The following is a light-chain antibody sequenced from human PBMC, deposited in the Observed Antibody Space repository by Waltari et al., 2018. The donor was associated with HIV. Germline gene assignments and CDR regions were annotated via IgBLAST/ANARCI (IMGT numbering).Light chain of an antibody. J-gene: IGLJ3*02. CDR2: YKSDSDK. CDR3: MIWHSSAWV. V-gene: IGLV5-45*02. Sequence: QAVLTQPSSLSASPGASASLTCTFRSGLNVGPYGIYWYKQKPVSPPHYLLRYKSDSDKQQGSGVPSRFSGSKDASANAGILLISGLQSDDEADYYCMIWHSSAWVFGGGTKLTVL. CDR1: SGLNVGPYG.